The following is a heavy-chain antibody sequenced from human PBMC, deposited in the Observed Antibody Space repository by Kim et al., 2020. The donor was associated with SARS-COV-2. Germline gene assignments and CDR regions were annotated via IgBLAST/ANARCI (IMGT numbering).Heavy chain of an antibody. CDR2: ISGSGGST. D-gene: IGHD4-17*01. CDR3: AKDYGSDYPSDYGDVLWFDP. Sequence: GGSLRLSCAASGFTFSSYAMSWVRQAPGKGLEWVSAISGSGGSTYYADSVKGRFTISRDNSKNTLYLQMNSLRAEDTAVYYCAKDYGSDYPSDYGDVLWFDPWGQGTLVTVSS. CDR1: GFTFSSYA. V-gene: IGHV3-23*01. J-gene: IGHJ5*02.